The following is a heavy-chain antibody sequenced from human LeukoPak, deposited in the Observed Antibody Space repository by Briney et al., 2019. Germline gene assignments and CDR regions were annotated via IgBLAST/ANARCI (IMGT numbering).Heavy chain of an antibody. Sequence: GGSLRFSGAGSGFIFSRYGMNWVRQAPGKGLDWVGAIYASGATSIYADSVKGRFTISRDNSRNTLYLQMNSLRDEDTAIYYCTPPFRNYDFPYWGQGSLVTVSS. CDR2: IYASGATS. CDR1: GFIFSRYG. J-gene: IGHJ4*02. CDR3: TPPFRNYDFPY. V-gene: IGHV3-23*01. D-gene: IGHD3-16*01.